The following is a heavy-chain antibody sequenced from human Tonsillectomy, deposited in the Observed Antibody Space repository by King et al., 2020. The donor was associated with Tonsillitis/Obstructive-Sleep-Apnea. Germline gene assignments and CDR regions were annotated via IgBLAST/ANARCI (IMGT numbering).Heavy chain of an antibody. CDR1: GFTFSSYG. V-gene: IGHV3-23*04. CDR3: AKLGYCSGGSCYQMDV. CDR2: ISGSGGSA. D-gene: IGHD2-15*01. Sequence: VQLVESGGGLVQPGGSLRLSCAASGFTFSSYGMSWVRQAPGKGLEWVSAISGSGGSAYYADSVKGRFTISRDNSKNTVYVQMNSLRAEDTAVYYCAKLGYCSGGSCYQMDVWGKGTTVTVSS. J-gene: IGHJ6*03.